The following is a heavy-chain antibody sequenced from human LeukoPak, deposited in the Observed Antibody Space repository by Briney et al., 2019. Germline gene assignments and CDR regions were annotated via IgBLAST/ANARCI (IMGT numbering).Heavy chain of an antibody. CDR1: GGSFSGYY. D-gene: IGHD4-23*01. V-gene: IGHV4-34*01. Sequence: SGTLSLTCAVYGGSFSGYYWSWIREPPGKGLEWIGEINHSGSTNYNPSLKSRVTISVDTSKNQFSLKLSSVTAADTAVYYCARGGGGNDFDYWGQGTLVTVSS. J-gene: IGHJ4*02. CDR3: ARGGGGNDFDY. CDR2: INHSGST.